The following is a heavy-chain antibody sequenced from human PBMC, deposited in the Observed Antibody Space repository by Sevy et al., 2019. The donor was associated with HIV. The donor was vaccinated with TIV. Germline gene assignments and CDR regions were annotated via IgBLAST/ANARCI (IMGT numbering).Heavy chain of an antibody. V-gene: IGHV4-30-4*01. CDR3: ANKRGYSHGPFDY. CDR1: GGSLSSSDSY. CDR2: IHYTGGT. D-gene: IGHD5-12*01. Sequence: SETLSLTCTVSGGSLSSSDSYWSWIRQPPGKGLEWLGYIHYTGGTYYNPFLKSRVAMSVDTSEEQFSLRLSFLTAADTALYYCANKRGYSHGPFDYWGQGIQVTVSS. J-gene: IGHJ4*02.